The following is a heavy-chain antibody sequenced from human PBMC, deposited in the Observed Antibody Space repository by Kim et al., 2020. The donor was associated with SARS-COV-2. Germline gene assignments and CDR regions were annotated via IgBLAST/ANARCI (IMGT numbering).Heavy chain of an antibody. D-gene: IGHD6-19*01. V-gene: IGHV4-59*01. CDR2: IYYSGSP. CDR1: GGSIRSYY. Sequence: SETLSLTCIVSGGSIRSYYWSWIRQPPGKGLEWIGYIYYSGSPNYNPSLKSRVTISLDTSKNHFSLKLTSVTAADTAVYFCVRDLGWYYLDYWGQGTLVTVSS. CDR3: VRDLGWYYLDY. J-gene: IGHJ4*02.